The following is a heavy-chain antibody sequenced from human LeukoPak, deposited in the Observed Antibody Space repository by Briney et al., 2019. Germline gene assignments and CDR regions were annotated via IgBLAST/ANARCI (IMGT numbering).Heavy chain of an antibody. CDR1: GGSFSGYN. CDR3: ARGRITMIVGVNSHYSYMDV. J-gene: IGHJ6*03. CDR2: INHSGST. Sequence: PSETLSLTCAVYGGSFSGYNWTWIRQPPGKGLEWIGEINHSGSTNYNPSLKSRVTISVDTSKNQFFLKLTSATAADTAVYYCARGRITMIVGVNSHYSYMDVWGKGTTVTVSS. V-gene: IGHV4-34*01. D-gene: IGHD3-22*01.